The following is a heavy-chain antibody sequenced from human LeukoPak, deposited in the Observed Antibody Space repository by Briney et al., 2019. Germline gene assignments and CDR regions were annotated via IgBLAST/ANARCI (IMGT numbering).Heavy chain of an antibody. J-gene: IGHJ4*02. CDR1: GFTFSSYT. V-gene: IGHV3-23*01. Sequence: PGGSLRLSCTASGFTFSSYTMSWVRQAPGKGLKWVSTITTGGPNTYYADSVKGRFTVSRDDSKNTLYLQMNSLRAEDTAVYYCAKAEYYYDSSGYYTRRGLFDYWGQGTLVTVSS. D-gene: IGHD3-22*01. CDR3: AKAEYYYDSSGYYTRRGLFDY. CDR2: ITTGGPNT.